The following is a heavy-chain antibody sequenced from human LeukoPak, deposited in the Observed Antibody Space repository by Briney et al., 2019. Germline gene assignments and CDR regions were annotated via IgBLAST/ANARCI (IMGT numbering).Heavy chain of an antibody. J-gene: IGHJ4*02. CDR1: GDSMSIYY. V-gene: IGHV4-59*08. CDR2: IYHGRGP. CDR3: ARRNGYSYGLRFDT. D-gene: IGHD5-18*01. Sequence: KPSETLSLTCNVSGDSMSIYYWTWIRQSPGKGLEWIGEIYHGRGPKYNPALQSRVAMSLDMSRNQFSLKVRSVTAADTAVYYCARRNGYSYGLRFDTWGQGTLVTVSS.